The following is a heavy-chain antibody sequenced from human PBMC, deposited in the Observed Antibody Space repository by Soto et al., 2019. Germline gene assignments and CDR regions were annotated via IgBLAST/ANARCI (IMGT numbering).Heavy chain of an antibody. V-gene: IGHV4-30-4*01. D-gene: IGHD2-15*01. CDR3: ARGLLIDY. CDR1: GGSISSGDYY. Sequence: KPSETLSLTCTVSGGSISSGDYYWSWIRQPPGKGLEWIGYIYYSGSTFYNPSLKNRVTISVDTSKNQFSLKLSSVTAADTAVYYCARGLLIDYWGQGTLVTVSS. CDR2: IYYSGST. J-gene: IGHJ4*02.